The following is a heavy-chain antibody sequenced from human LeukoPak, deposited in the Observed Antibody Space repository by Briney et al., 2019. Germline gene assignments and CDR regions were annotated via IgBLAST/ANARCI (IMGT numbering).Heavy chain of an antibody. V-gene: IGHV4-59*01. J-gene: IGHJ4*02. CDR1: GGSISSYY. CDR2: IYYSGST. Sequence: SETPSLTCTVSGGSISSYYWSWLRQPPGKGLEWIGYIYYSGSTNYNPSLTSRVTISVDTSKNQFSLKLSSVTAADTAVYYCARASRSSSPFDYWGQGTLVTVSS. CDR3: ARASRSSSPFDY. D-gene: IGHD6-13*01.